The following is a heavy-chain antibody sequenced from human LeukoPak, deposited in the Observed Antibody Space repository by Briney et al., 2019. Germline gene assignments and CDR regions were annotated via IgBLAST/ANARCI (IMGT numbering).Heavy chain of an antibody. D-gene: IGHD3-10*01. J-gene: IGHJ4*02. CDR2: ISTSSSHI. Sequence: PGGSLRLSCAASGFTFSEYSMNWVRQAPGKGLEWVSFISTSSSHIYYGDSVKGRFTISRDNARNSVSLQMNSLRAEDTAVYYCARQVSGYGSGSFYSDYWGQGMLVTVSS. CDR1: GFTFSEYS. V-gene: IGHV3-21*01. CDR3: ARQVSGYGSGSFYSDY.